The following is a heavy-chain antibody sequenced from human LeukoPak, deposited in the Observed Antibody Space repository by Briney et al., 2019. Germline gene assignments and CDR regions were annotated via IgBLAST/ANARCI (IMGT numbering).Heavy chain of an antibody. CDR1: GFTFSSYE. CDR2: ISSSRSYI. Sequence: GGSLRLSCAASGFTFSSYEMNWARHAPGKGLEWVSSISSSRSYIYYADSVKGRFTISRDNAKNSLYLQMNSLRAEDTAVYYCARVGWVLRYAFDIWGQGTMVTVSS. CDR3: ARVGWVLRYAFDI. V-gene: IGHV3-21*01. J-gene: IGHJ3*02. D-gene: IGHD3-16*01.